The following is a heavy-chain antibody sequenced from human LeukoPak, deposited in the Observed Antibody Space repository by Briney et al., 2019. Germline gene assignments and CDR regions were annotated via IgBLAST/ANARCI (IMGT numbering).Heavy chain of an antibody. Sequence: ASVKVSCKASGGTFSSYAISWVRQAPGQGLEWMGGIIPIFGTANYAQKFQGRVTITADESTSTAYMELSSLRSEDTAVYYCARDTRKWWEEDYYYGMDVWGQGTTVTVSS. CDR3: ARDTRKWWEEDYYYGMDV. CDR2: IIPIFGTA. D-gene: IGHD2-15*01. V-gene: IGHV1-69*13. J-gene: IGHJ6*02. CDR1: GGTFSSYA.